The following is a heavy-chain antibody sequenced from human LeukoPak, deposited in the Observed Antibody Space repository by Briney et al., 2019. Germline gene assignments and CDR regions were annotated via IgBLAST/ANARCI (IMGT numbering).Heavy chain of an antibody. Sequence: ASVKVSCKASGCTFTSYYMHWVRQAPGQGLEWMGIINPSGGSTSYAQKFQGRVTMTRDTSTSTVYMELSSLRSEDTAVYYCASSRGNGDYYYYMDVWGKGTTVTVSS. CDR1: GCTFTSYY. CDR3: ASSRGNGDYYYYMDV. CDR2: INPSGGST. D-gene: IGHD3-10*01. V-gene: IGHV1-46*01. J-gene: IGHJ6*03.